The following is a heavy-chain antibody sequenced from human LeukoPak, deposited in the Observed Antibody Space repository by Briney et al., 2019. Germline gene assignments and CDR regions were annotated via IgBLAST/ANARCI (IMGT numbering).Heavy chain of an antibody. CDR2: IKQDGSEK. J-gene: IGHJ4*02. CDR1: GFTFSSYW. V-gene: IGHV3-7*01. CDR3: ARGGSRYSSSSDFDY. Sequence: QPGGSLRLSCAASGFTFSSYWMSWVRQAPGKGLEWVANIKQDGSEKYYVDSVKGRFTISRDNAKNSLYLQMNSLRAEDTAVYYCARGGSRYSSSSDFDYRGQGTLVTVSS. D-gene: IGHD6-6*01.